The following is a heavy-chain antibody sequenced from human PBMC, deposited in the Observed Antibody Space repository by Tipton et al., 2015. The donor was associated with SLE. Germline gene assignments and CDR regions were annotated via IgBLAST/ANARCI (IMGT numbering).Heavy chain of an antibody. Sequence: TLSLTCTVSGGSISSSTYYWSWFRQPAGKGLEWIGRIYTNAYTSGSTNYNPSLNSRVTISVDTSKNQFSLKLSSVTAADTAVYYCARNYDFWGGDRDYWGQGTLVSVSS. J-gene: IGHJ4*02. D-gene: IGHD3-3*01. CDR1: GGSISSSTYY. CDR3: ARNYDFWGGDRDY. CDR2: IYTNAYTSGST. V-gene: IGHV4-61*02.